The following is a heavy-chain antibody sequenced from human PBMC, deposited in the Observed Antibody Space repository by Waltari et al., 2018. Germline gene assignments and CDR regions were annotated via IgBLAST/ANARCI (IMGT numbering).Heavy chain of an antibody. CDR3: ASLPAQVYDDTIPD. Sequence: VQLQESGPGLVKPSETLSLTCTVSGASISRYYWSWIRQSPGKGLEFIAYIHSNGATNYNPSLKSRVSLSRDMSKNQFSLQLSSVTAADTAVYYCASLPAQVYDDTIPDWGQGILVTVSS. D-gene: IGHD4-17*01. CDR1: GASISRYY. V-gene: IGHV4-59*13. J-gene: IGHJ4*02. CDR2: IHSNGAT.